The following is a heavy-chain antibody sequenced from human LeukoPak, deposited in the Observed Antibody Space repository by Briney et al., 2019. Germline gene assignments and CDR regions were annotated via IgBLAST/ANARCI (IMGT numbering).Heavy chain of an antibody. CDR2: VHTSGSP. Sequence: PSETLSLTYDVSGRSMSRHYWGWVRLPAGKGLEWIGRVHTSGSPDYSPSLKSRVTMSVDTSKNQVSLRLSSMTAADTAVYFCTTVSDNAGSFIAGGWFDPWGQGIRVTVSS. J-gene: IGHJ5*02. V-gene: IGHV4-4*07. CDR3: TTVSDNAGSFIAGGWFDP. D-gene: IGHD4-11*01. CDR1: GRSMSRHY.